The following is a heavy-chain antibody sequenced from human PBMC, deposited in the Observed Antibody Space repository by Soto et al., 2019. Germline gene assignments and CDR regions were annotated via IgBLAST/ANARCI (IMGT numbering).Heavy chain of an antibody. CDR1: GFTFSSYA. Sequence: EVQLLESGGGLVQPGGSLRLSCAASGFTFSSYAMSWVRQAPGKGLEWVSAISGSGGSTYYADSVKGRFTISRDHSKNPLYLQMNSLRAEATAVYYCAKEYQFYYYYYMDVWGKGTTVTVSS. V-gene: IGHV3-23*01. J-gene: IGHJ6*03. CDR2: ISGSGGST. CDR3: AKEYQFYYYYYMDV. D-gene: IGHD2-2*01.